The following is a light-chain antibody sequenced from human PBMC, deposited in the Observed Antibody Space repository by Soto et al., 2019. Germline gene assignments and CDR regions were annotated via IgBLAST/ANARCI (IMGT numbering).Light chain of an antibody. CDR3: QHYNSYSEA. V-gene: IGKV1-5*03. Sequence: DIQITQSPSTLSGSVGDSGTITCRASQTISSWLAWYQQKTGKAPKLLIYKASTLKSGVPSRFSGSGSGTECTLTISSLQPDDFTTYYCQHYNSYSEAFGQGTKVDIK. CDR1: QTISSW. CDR2: KAS. J-gene: IGKJ1*01.